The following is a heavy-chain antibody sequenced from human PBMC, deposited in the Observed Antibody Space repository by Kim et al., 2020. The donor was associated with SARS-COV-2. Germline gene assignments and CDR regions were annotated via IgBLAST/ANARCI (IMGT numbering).Heavy chain of an antibody. CDR3: ARDATIEHYDFWSGYDDY. D-gene: IGHD3-3*01. J-gene: IGHJ4*02. Sequence: KGRFTISRDNSKNTLYLQMNSLRAEDTAVYYCARDATIEHYDFWSGYDDYWGQGTLVTVSS. V-gene: IGHV3-30*01.